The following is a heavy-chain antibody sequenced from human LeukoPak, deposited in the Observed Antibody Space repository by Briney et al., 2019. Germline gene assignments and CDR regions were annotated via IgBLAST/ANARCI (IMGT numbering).Heavy chain of an antibody. CDR3: AKVRRELLSYFGY. D-gene: IGHD1-26*01. CDR2: ISGSGGST. V-gene: IGHV3-23*01. CDR1: GFTFSSYA. Sequence: QPGGSLRLSCAASGFTFSSYAMSWVRQAPGKGLECVSAISGSGGSTYYADSVKGRFTISRDNSKNTLYLQMNSLRAEDTAVYYCAKVRRELLSYFGYWGQGTLVTVSS. J-gene: IGHJ4*02.